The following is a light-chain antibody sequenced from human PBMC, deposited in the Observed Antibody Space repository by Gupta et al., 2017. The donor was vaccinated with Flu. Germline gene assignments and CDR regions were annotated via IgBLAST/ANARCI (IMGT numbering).Light chain of an antibody. CDR2: AAS. J-gene: IGKJ1*01. CDR3: QQRDSTPRT. V-gene: IGKV1-39*01. CDR1: QSISSY. Sequence: DIQMTQSPSSLSASVGDRVTITCRASQSISSYLNWYQQKPGKAPKLLIYAASSLQSGVPSRFSGSGSGTEFTLTISSLQPEDFATYYCQQRDSTPRTFGQRTKVEIK.